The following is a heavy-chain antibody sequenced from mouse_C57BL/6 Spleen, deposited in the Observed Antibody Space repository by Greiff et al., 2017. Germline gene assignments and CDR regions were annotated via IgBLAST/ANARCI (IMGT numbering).Heavy chain of an antibody. J-gene: IGHJ3*01. D-gene: IGHD2-5*01. Sequence: QVQLQQPGAELVKPGASVKLSCKASGYTFTSYWMHWVKQRPGRGLEWIGRIDPNSGGTKYNEKFKSKATLTVDKPSSTAYMQLSSLTSADSAVYFGARSSNYSNCGFAYWGQGTLGTVSA. CDR2: IDPNSGGT. CDR3: ARSSNYSNCGFAY. CDR1: GYTFTSYW. V-gene: IGHV1-72*01.